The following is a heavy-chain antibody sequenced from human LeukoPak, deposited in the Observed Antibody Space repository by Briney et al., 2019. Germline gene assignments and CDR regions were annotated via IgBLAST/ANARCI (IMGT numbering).Heavy chain of an antibody. CDR1: GFTFIRSA. J-gene: IGHJ3*01. CDR3: AKGFYASGTGSFDL. V-gene: IGHV3-23*01. D-gene: IGHD3-10*01. Sequence: PGGSLSLSCAASGFTFIRSAMNWVRQAPGKGLEWVSAISGAGDSTYYADSVGGRFTISRDNSKNTLYLQMNSLRAEDTAVYYCAKGFYASGTGSFDLWGQGTVVTVSS. CDR2: ISGAGDST.